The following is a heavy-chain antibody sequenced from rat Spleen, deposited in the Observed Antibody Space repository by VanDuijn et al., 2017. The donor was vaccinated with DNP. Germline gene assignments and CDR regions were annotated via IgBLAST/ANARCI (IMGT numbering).Heavy chain of an antibody. CDR2: ISYDGSST. J-gene: IGHJ2*01. CDR1: GFTFSNYD. Sequence: EVQLVESGGGLVQPGRSMKLSCAASGFTFSNYDMAWVRQAPKKGLEWVATISYDGSSTYYRDSVKGRFTISRDNAKNTLYLQMNSLRSEDTATYYCAYYHDGYHWGQGVMVTVSS. D-gene: IGHD1-12*03. V-gene: IGHV5-7*01. CDR3: AYYHDGYH.